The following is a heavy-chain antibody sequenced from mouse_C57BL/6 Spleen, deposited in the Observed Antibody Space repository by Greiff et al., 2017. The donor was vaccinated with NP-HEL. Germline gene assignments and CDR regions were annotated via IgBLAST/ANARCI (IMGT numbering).Heavy chain of an antibody. V-gene: IGHV5-17*01. Sequence: EVQRVESGGGLVKPGGSLKLSCAASGFTFSYYGMHWVRQAPEKGLEWVAYISSGSSTIYYADTVKGRFTISRDNAKNTLFLQMTSLRSEDTAMYYCARSGLRLYYAMDYWGQGTSVTVSS. CDR2: ISSGSSTI. CDR3: ARSGLRLYYAMDY. D-gene: IGHD2-4*01. J-gene: IGHJ4*01. CDR1: GFTFSYYG.